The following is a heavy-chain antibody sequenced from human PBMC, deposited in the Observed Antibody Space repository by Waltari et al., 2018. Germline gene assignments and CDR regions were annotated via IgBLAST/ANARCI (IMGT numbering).Heavy chain of an antibody. CDR2: ISYSGST. J-gene: IGHJ5*02. CDR1: GGSIRRELSS. CDR3: ARLSYHIVTGYGWFDP. V-gene: IGHV4-39*01. D-gene: IGHD3-9*01. Sequence: QLQLQESGPGLVKSSETLSLPCTVSGGSIRRELSSCGWIRQPPGKGLEWIGIISYSGSTYYNPSLKSRVTISVDTSKNQFSLKLSSVTAADTAVYYCARLSYHIVTGYGWFDPWGLGTLVTVSS.